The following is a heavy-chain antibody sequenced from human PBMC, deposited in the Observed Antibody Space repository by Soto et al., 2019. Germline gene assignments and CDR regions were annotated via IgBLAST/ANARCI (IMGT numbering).Heavy chain of an antibody. Sequence: GASVKVSCKASGCTFTSYGISWVRQAPGQGLEWMGWISAYNGNTNYAQKLQGRVTMTTDTSTSTAYMELRSLRSDNTAVYYCARVRPQQLVGYYYYGMDVWGQGTTVTVSS. J-gene: IGHJ6*02. V-gene: IGHV1-18*01. D-gene: IGHD6-13*01. CDR1: GCTFTSYG. CDR2: ISAYNGNT. CDR3: ARVRPQQLVGYYYYGMDV.